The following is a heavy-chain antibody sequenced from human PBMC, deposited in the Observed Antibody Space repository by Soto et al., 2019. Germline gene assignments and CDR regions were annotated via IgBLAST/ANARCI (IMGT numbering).Heavy chain of an antibody. CDR3: ARLGYSNAWPDY. D-gene: IGHD5-12*01. Sequence: ASETLSLTCAVSGDSISRSNWWSWVRQPPGKGLEWIGEMSHRGTTNYNPSLKSRVTISVDKSKNQFSLKLSSVTAAGAAVYFCARLGYSNAWPDYWGQGTLVTVSS. V-gene: IGHV4-4*02. J-gene: IGHJ4*02. CDR2: MSHRGTT. CDR1: GDSISRSNW.